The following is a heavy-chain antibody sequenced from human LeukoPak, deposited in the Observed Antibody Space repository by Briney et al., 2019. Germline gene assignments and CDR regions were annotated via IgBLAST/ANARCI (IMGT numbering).Heavy chain of an antibody. CDR3: ARDGQTIRFGELSAFDI. CDR1: GGSISSYY. D-gene: IGHD3-10*01. CDR2: IYYSGST. J-gene: IGHJ3*02. V-gene: IGHV4-59*01. Sequence: SETLSLTCTVSGGSISSYYWSWIRQPPGKGLEWIGYIYYSGSTNYNPSLKSRVTISVDTSKNQFSLKLSSVTAADTAVYYRARDGQTIRFGELSAFDIWGQGTMVTVSS.